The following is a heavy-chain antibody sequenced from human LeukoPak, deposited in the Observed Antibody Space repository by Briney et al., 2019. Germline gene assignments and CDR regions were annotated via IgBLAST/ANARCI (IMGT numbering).Heavy chain of an antibody. J-gene: IGHJ4*02. CDR1: GFTFSSYA. V-gene: IGHV3-23*01. CDR2: IGAGGTFT. CDR3: ARDSGYSYADDY. Sequence: PGGSLRLSCAASGFTFSSYAMNWVRQAPGQGLEWVSGIGAGGTFTYYADSVKGRFTIFRDNSRNTLYLQMNSLRADDTAVYYCARDSGYSYADDYWGQGTLVTVSS. D-gene: IGHD5-18*01.